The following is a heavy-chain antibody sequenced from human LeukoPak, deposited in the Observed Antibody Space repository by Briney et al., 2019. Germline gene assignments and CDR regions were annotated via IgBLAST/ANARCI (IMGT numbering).Heavy chain of an antibody. V-gene: IGHV4-59*11. Sequence: SETLSLTCTVSGGSISSHYWSWIRQPPGKGLEWIGYIYYSGSTNYNPSLKSRVTISVDTSKNQFSLKLSSVTAADTAVYYCARSPTPEGFDYWGQGTLVTVSS. CDR2: IYYSGST. J-gene: IGHJ4*02. D-gene: IGHD1-14*01. CDR1: GGSISSHY. CDR3: ARSPTPEGFDY.